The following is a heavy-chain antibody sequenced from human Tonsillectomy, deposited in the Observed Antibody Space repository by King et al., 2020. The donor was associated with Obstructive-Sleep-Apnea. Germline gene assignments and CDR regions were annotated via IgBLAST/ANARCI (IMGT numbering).Heavy chain of an antibody. D-gene: IGHD3-16*02. J-gene: IGHJ4*02. CDR1: GGSISSSSYY. CDR3: ATPRDYDYVWGSYRRGEYYFDY. Sequence: QLQESGPGLVKPSETLSLTCTVSGGSISSSSYYWGWIRQPPGKGLEWIGSIYYSGSTYYNPSLKSRVTISVDTSKNQFSLKLSSVTAADTAVYYCATPRDYDYVWGSYRRGEYYFDYWGQGTLVTVSS. CDR2: IYYSGST. V-gene: IGHV4-39*07.